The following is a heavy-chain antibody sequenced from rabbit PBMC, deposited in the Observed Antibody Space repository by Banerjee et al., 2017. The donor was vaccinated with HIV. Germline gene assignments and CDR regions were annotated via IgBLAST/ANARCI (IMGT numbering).Heavy chain of an antibody. J-gene: IGHJ4*01. CDR1: GFSFSSSYW. CDR3: ARGYAGSDSGFNL. CDR2: IHSGSGST. Sequence: QEQLEESGGDLVKPEGSLTLTCTASGFSFSSSYWMCWVRQAPGKGLEWIGCIHSGSGSTYYASWAKGRFTISKTSSTTVTLQMTSLTVADTATYFCARGYAGSDSGFNLWGQGTLVTVS. D-gene: IGHD4-2*01. V-gene: IGHV1S45*01.